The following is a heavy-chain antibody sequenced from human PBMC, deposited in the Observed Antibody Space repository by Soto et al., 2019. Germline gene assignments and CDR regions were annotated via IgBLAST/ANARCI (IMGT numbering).Heavy chain of an antibody. CDR3: ARTTAVPNTLRSRYFFDY. V-gene: IGHV4-61*08. CDR2: VYYSGTT. J-gene: IGHJ4*02. Sequence: PSETLSLTCTVSGGSISSGDYYWNWIRQPPGKDLEWIGYVYYSGTTSYNPSLKSRVTISVDLSKNQFSLRLSSVTTADTALYYCARTTAVPNTLRSRYFFDYWGQGTLVTVSS. D-gene: IGHD4-17*01. CDR1: GGSISSGDYY.